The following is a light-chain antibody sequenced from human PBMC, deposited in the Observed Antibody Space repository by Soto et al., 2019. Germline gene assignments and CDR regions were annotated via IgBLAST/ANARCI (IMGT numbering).Light chain of an antibody. Sequence: EIVLTQSPATLSVSPGERVTLSCRARQSVYVSLSWYQQKPGQAPRLLIYGASTRATDMPGTCSGGGSGTEFTLTISSLRPEDFAVYYCQQYRSWPRTFGQGTKVDIK. CDR2: GAS. CDR1: QSVYVS. V-gene: IGKV3-15*01. J-gene: IGKJ1*01. CDR3: QQYRSWPRT.